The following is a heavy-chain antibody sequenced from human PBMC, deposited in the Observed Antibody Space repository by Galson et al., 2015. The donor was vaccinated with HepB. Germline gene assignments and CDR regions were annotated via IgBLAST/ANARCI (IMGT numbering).Heavy chain of an antibody. CDR2: IRYDGSNK. CDR3: AKDGWSGRYCSSTSCYGYFDY. D-gene: IGHD2-2*01. V-gene: IGHV3-30*02. Sequence: SLRLSCAASGFTFSSYGMHWVRQAPGKGLEWVAFIRYDGSNKYYADSVKGRFTISRDNSKNTLYLQMNSLRAEDTAVYYCAKDGWSGRYCSSTSCYGYFDYWGQGTLVTVSS. CDR1: GFTFSSYG. J-gene: IGHJ4*02.